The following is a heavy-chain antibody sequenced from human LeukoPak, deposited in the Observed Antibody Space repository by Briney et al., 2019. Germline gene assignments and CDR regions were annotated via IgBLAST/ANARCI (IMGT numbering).Heavy chain of an antibody. CDR1: GFTFTNAW. V-gene: IGHV3-15*01. J-gene: IGHJ4*02. CDR2: IKSKGDGETT. Sequence: GGSLRLSCAASGFTFTNAWMTWVRQAPGKGLEWVGRIKSKGDGETTDYAEPVKGRFSMSRDDSEATMYLQMYGLETEDTAGYYCTTDRGLTMIRGVLVDWGQGALVTVSS. CDR3: TTDRGLTMIRGVLVD. D-gene: IGHD3-10*01.